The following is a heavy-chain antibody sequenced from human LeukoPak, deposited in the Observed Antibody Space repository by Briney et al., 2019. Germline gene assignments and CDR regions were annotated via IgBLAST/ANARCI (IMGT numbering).Heavy chain of an antibody. J-gene: IGHJ1*01. V-gene: IGHV4-59*12. CDR3: VREKLYTSSWGFQH. Sequence: NPSETLSLTCTFSGGSISTYYWSWLRQPPGKGLEWIGYIYYSGYTNYNPSLKSRVTMSVDTSRNLFYLNLTSVTAADTAVYFCVREKLYTSSWGFQHWGQGALVTVSS. D-gene: IGHD6-13*01. CDR2: IYYSGYT. CDR1: GGSISTYY.